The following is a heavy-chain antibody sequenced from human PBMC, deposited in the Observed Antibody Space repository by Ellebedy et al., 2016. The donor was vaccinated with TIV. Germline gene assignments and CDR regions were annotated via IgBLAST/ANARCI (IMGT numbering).Heavy chain of an antibody. D-gene: IGHD5-24*01. CDR1: GGSISSYY. Sequence: SETLSLTXTVSGGSISSYYWSWIRQPPGKGLEWIGYIYYSGSTNYNPPLKSRVTISVDTSKNQFSLKLSSVTAADTAVYYCARGMATINYWGQGTLVTVSS. J-gene: IGHJ4*02. CDR2: IYYSGST. V-gene: IGHV4-59*01. CDR3: ARGMATINY.